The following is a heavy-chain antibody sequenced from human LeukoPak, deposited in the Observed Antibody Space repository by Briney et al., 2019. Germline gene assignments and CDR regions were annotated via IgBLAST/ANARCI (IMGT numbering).Heavy chain of an antibody. D-gene: IGHD4-17*01. CDR3: AKEYGFFQGYDY. J-gene: IGHJ4*02. CDR1: GFTFNNYG. V-gene: IGHV3-30*18. CDR2: ISPDGNIE. Sequence: GGSLRLSCAASGFTFNNYGMHWVRQAPGKGLEWVTVISPDGNIEYYADSVRGRFDISRDNSKNTLYLEMYSLRAEDTAVYYCAKEYGFFQGYDYWGQGSLVTVSS.